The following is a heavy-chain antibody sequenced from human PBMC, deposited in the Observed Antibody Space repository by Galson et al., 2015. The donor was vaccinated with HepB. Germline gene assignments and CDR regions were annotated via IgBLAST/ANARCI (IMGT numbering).Heavy chain of an antibody. CDR1: GFTFSSYS. Sequence: SLRLSCAASGFTFSSYSTNWVRQAPGKGLEWVSYISSRAGVIHYADSVKGRFTISRDNAKNSLYLQMNSLRAEDTAVFYCARSTYYYDNSGGVDAFDIWGQGTMVTVSS. V-gene: IGHV3-48*01. D-gene: IGHD3-22*01. J-gene: IGHJ3*02. CDR3: ARSTYYYDNSGGVDAFDI. CDR2: ISSRAGVI.